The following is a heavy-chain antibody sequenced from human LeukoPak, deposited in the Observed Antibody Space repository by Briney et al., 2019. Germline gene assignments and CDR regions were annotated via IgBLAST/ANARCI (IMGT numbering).Heavy chain of an antibody. CDR1: GGSISSGPYY. J-gene: IGHJ4*02. D-gene: IGHD5-24*01. CDR2: FYSSGNT. CDR3: ARAPYDGYKLDY. Sequence: SETLSLTCTVSGGSISSGPYYWNWIRQPAGKGLEWIGRFYSSGNTNYNPSLKGRVTISLDTSKNQFSLRLSSVTAADTAVYYCARAPYDGYKLDYWGQGTLVTVSS. V-gene: IGHV4-61*02.